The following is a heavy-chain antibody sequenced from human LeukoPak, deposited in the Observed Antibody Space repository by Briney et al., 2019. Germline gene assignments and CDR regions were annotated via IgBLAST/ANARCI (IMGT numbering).Heavy chain of an antibody. V-gene: IGHV3-64*01. CDR3: ARDGLSINYYYYYMDV. CDR1: GFTFSSYA. CDR2: ISSNGGST. J-gene: IGHJ6*03. D-gene: IGHD3-16*02. Sequence: GGSLRLSCAASGFTFSSYAMHWVRQAPGKGLEYVSAISSNGGSTYYANSVKGRFTISRDNSKNTLYLQMGSLRAEDMAVYYCARDGLSINYYYYYMDVWGKGTTVTISS.